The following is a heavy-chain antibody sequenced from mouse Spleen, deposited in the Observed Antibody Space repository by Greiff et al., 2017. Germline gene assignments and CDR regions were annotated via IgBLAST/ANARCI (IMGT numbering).Heavy chain of an antibody. D-gene: IGHD2-1*01. CDR1: GFTFSDYY. CDR3: ARGDYGKIFDY. CDR2: INYDGSST. V-gene: IGHV5-16*01. Sequence: DVKLVESEGGLVQPGSSMKLSCTASGFTFSDYYMAWVRQVPEKGLEWVANINYDGSSTYYLDSLKSRFIISRDNAKNILYLQMSSLKSEDTATYYCARGDYGKIFDYWGQGTTLTVSS. J-gene: IGHJ2*01.